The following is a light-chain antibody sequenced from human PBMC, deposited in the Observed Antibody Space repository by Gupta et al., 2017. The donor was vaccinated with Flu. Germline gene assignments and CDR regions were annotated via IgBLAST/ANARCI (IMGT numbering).Light chain of an antibody. CDR1: QGIKHY. V-gene: IGKV1-27*01. Sequence: DVQMTQSPSSLSASVGDRVTITCRASQGIKHYVAWYHQRPGEVPKFLIRDASSLLSGVPSRFSGSGSGTEFNLTITSLQPEDLGTYYCQRRASPPWTLGQGTAVGVK. CDR2: DAS. CDR3: QRRASPPWT. J-gene: IGKJ1*01.